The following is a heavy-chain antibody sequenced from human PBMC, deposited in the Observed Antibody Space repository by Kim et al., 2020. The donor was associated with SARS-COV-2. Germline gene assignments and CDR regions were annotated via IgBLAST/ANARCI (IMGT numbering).Heavy chain of an antibody. D-gene: IGHD3-10*01. Sequence: SETLSLTCTVSGAYLYVRDSYWTWVRQTPGNQLEWIGTVSYDYGGTVKYNPSLEGRVEISIDTSRNQFSLALKFVTEADTAVYFCTKDVRRADVYYGMGLWGRGTTV. J-gene: IGHJ6*02. CDR1: GAYLYVRDSY. CDR3: TKDVRRADVYYGMGL. CDR2: VSYDYGGTV. V-gene: IGHV4-61*08.